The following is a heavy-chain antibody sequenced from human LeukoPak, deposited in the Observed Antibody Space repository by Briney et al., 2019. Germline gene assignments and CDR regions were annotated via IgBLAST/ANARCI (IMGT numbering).Heavy chain of an antibody. V-gene: IGHV4-30-2*01. D-gene: IGHD2-2*01. J-gene: IGHJ5*02. Sequence: SETLSLTCTVSGGSISSGGYYWSWLRQPPGKGLEWIGYIYHSGSTYYNPSLKSRVTISVDRSKNQFSLKLSSVTAADTAVYYCARASVVPAARWFDPWGQGTLVTVSS. CDR2: IYHSGST. CDR1: GGSISSGGYY. CDR3: ARASVVPAARWFDP.